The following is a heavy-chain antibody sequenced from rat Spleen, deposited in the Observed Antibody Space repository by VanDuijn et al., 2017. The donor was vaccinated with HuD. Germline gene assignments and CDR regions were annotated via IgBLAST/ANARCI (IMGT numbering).Heavy chain of an antibody. D-gene: IGHD4-3*01. Sequence: EVQLVESGGGLVQPGRSMKLSCAASGFTFSNYYMAWVRQAPTKGLEWVASISAGGGNTYYRDSVKGRFTISRDNAKSTLYLQMDSLRSEDTATYYCASQGGNSGPGNWFAYWGQGTLVTVSS. J-gene: IGHJ3*01. CDR1: GFTFSNYY. CDR3: ASQGGNSGPGNWFAY. V-gene: IGHV5-25*01. CDR2: ISAGGGNT.